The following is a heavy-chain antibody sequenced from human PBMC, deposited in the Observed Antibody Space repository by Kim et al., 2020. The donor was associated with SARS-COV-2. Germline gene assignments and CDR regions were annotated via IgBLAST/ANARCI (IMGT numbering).Heavy chain of an antibody. CDR3: ARSQYSTTWYTVDY. D-gene: IGHD6-13*01. CDR2: IHYSGST. Sequence: SETLSLTCTVAGGSISSSTYYWDWIRQPPGKGLEWIGNIHYSGSTNYYASLKSRVTVSVDTSKNQFSLKLSSVTAADTAVYYCARSQYSTTWYTVDYWG. V-gene: IGHV4-39*01. CDR1: GGSISSSTYY. J-gene: IGHJ4*01.